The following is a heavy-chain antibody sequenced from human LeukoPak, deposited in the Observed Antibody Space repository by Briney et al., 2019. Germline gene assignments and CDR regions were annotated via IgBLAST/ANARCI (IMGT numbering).Heavy chain of an antibody. J-gene: IGHJ4*02. Sequence: GGSLRLSCTAPGSTFSSYWMHWVRQAPGKGLVWVSRINSDGSSTTYADSVKGRFTISRDNTKSTLYLQMNSLRAEDTAVYYCVQSSPTIDYWGQGTLVTVSS. CDR3: VQSSPTIDY. CDR1: GSTFSSYW. CDR2: INSDGSST. V-gene: IGHV3-74*01. D-gene: IGHD6-6*01.